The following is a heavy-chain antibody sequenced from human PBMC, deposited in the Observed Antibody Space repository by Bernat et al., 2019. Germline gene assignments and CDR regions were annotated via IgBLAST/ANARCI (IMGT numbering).Heavy chain of an antibody. J-gene: IGHJ4*02. D-gene: IGHD4-11*01. V-gene: IGHV4-39*01. CDR2: IYYSGST. CDR1: GGSFSSSSYY. Sequence: HLQLQESGPGLVKPSETLSLTCTVSGGSFSSSSYYWGWVRQPPGKGLEWIGSIYYSGSTYYNPSNKSRITISVDTSKNQFTRKLSAVTAADTAVYYCARGSRLTKYYFDYWGQGTLVTVPS. CDR3: ARGSRLTKYYFDY.